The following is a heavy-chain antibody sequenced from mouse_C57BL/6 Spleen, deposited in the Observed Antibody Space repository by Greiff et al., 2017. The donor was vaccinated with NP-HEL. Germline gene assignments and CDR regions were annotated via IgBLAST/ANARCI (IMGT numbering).Heavy chain of an antibody. V-gene: IGHV1-64*01. CDR3: ARSGKIGTTEGYDCFDY. Sequence: QVQLQQPGAELVKPGASVKLSCKASGYTFTSYWMHWVKQRPGQGLEWIGMIHPNSGSTNYNEKFKSKATLTVDKSSSTAYMQLSSLTSDDSAVYYCARSGKIGTTEGYDCFDYWGQGTTLTVSS. CDR2: IHPNSGST. J-gene: IGHJ2*01. CDR1: GYTFTSYW. D-gene: IGHD1-1*01.